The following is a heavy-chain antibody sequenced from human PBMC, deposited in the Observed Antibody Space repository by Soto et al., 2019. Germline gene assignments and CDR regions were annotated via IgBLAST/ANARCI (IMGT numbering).Heavy chain of an antibody. CDR1: GGTFSSYA. J-gene: IGHJ3*02. CDR3: QRGPANKYPPHLDAFDI. CDR2: IIPIFGTA. V-gene: IGHV1-69*01. D-gene: IGHD2-2*01. Sequence: QVQLVQSGAEVKKPGSSVKVSCKASGGTFSSYAISWVRQAPGQGLECMGGIIPIFGTANYAQKFQGRVTITAEESTSTAYMELSSLRSEDTAVNYCQRGPANKYPPHLDAFDIWGQGTMVTVSS.